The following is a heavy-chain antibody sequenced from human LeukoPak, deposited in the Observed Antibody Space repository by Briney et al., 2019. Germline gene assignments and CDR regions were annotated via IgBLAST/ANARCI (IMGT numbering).Heavy chain of an antibody. Sequence: GGSLRLSCAASGFTFSSYAMSWVRQAPGKWLEWVSAISVSGASTYYSDSVKGRFTISRNNSKNTLYLQMNSLRAEDTAVYYCAKDDLDYYDSSGYYPDFWGQGTLVTVSS. J-gene: IGHJ4*02. V-gene: IGHV3-23*01. CDR2: ISVSGAST. CDR1: GFTFSSYA. D-gene: IGHD3-22*01. CDR3: AKDDLDYYDSSGYYPDF.